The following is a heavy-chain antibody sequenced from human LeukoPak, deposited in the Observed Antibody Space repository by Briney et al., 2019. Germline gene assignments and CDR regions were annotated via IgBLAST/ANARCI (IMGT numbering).Heavy chain of an antibody. CDR3: ATETNGRHYDY. Sequence: GGSLRLSCTASGLTFSTSGCNWVRQAPGKGLEWVASIGPTGSDRYHADSSKGRFTIPRDNANHFLYFRMNSLKDKDMAVYYCATETNGRHYDYWGQGTLLTVSS. J-gene: IGHJ4*02. D-gene: IGHD1-14*01. V-gene: IGHV3-21*06. CDR2: IGPTGSDR. CDR1: GLTFSTSG.